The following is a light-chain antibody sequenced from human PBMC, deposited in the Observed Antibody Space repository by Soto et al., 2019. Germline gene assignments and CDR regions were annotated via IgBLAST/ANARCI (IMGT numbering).Light chain of an antibody. CDR2: AAS. Sequence: DIQMPQSPSSLPASVGDRVTLTCRASQSISTYLDWYQQKPGKAPKLLIYAASSLQSGVPSRLSGSGSGTDFTLTISSLQPEDFATDYCQQSYTIPYTFGQGTKLEI. CDR3: QQSYTIPYT. J-gene: IGKJ2*01. CDR1: QSISTY. V-gene: IGKV1-39*01.